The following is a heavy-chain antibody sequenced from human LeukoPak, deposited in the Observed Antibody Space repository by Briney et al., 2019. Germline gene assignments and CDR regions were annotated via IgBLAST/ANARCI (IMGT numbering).Heavy chain of an antibody. V-gene: IGHV1-18*01. CDR1: GGTFSSYA. J-gene: IGHJ6*03. D-gene: IGHD3-3*01. Sequence: ASVKVSCKASGGTFSSYAISWVRQAPGQGLEWMGWISAYNGNTNYAQQLQGRVTMTTDTSTSTAYMELRSLRSDDTAVYYRARDVSDFRSFSKYYYMDVWGKGTTVTVSS. CDR3: ARDVSDFRSFSKYYYMDV. CDR2: ISAYNGNT.